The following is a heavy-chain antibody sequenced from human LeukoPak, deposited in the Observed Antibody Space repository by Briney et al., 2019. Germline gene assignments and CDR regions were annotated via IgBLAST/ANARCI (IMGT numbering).Heavy chain of an antibody. V-gene: IGHV3-9*01. CDR1: GFTFDVYA. CDR2: ISWNSGSM. J-gene: IGHJ6*02. Sequence: GRSLRLLRAASGFTFDVYALHCVREAPGKGLEWVSGISWNSGSMRYADSVKGRFTISRDNAKNSLYLQMNSLRAEDTALYYCAREVPAATYYYYYGMDVWGQGTTVTVSS. D-gene: IGHD2-2*01. CDR3: AREVPAATYYYYYGMDV.